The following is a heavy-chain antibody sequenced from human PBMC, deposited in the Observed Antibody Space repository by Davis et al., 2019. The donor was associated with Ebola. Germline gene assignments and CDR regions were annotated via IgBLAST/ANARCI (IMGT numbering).Heavy chain of an antibody. CDR2: INHSGST. Sequence: MPSETLSLTCAVYGGSFSGYYWSWIRQPPGKGLEWIGEINHSGSTNYNPSLKIRVTISVDTSKNQFSLKLSSVTAADTAVYYCARGRRYSYGPPRYWGQGTLVTVSS. V-gene: IGHV4-34*01. D-gene: IGHD5-18*01. J-gene: IGHJ4*02. CDR1: GGSFSGYY. CDR3: ARGRRYSYGPPRY.